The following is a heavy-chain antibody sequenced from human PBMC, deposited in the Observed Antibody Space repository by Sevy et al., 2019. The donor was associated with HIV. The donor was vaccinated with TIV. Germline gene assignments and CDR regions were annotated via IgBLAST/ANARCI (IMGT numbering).Heavy chain of an antibody. J-gene: IGHJ4*02. D-gene: IGHD7-27*01. CDR1: GFTFSHHN. Sequence: GGSLRLSCAASGFTFSHHNMNWVRQAPGKGLEWISYISKSGSTTYFADSVRGQFTISRDNAKNSLFLEMHSLTDEDTAAYYCAREENRELGTIPLDSWGRGIQVTVSS. CDR2: ISKSGSTT. CDR3: AREENRELGTIPLDS. V-gene: IGHV3-48*02.